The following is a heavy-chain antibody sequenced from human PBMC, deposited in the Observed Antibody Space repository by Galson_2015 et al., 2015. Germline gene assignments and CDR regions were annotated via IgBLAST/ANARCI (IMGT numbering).Heavy chain of an antibody. V-gene: IGHV3-30*18. Sequence: SLRLSCAASGFTFSSYGMHWARQAPGKGLEWVAVISYDGSNKYYADSVKGRFTISRDNSKNTLYLQMNSLRAEDTAVYYCAKGRSMAVAGPPDYWGQGTLVTVSS. D-gene: IGHD6-19*01. J-gene: IGHJ4*02. CDR3: AKGRSMAVAGPPDY. CDR1: GFTFSSYG. CDR2: ISYDGSNK.